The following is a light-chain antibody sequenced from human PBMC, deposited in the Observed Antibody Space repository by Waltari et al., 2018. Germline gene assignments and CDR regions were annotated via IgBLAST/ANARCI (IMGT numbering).Light chain of an antibody. CDR3: CSYAGSSTSV. CDR1: SSDAGSYNL. Sequence: QSALTQPASVSGSPGQSITISCTGTSSDAGSYNLVPWYQQHPCKAPKLMIYEVSKRPSGVSNRFSGSKSGNTASLTISGLQAEDEADYYCCSYAGSSTSVFGTGTKVTVL. J-gene: IGLJ1*01. CDR2: EVS. V-gene: IGLV2-23*02.